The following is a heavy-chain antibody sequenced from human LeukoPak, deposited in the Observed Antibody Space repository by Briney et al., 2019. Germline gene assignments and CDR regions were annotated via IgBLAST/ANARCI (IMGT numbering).Heavy chain of an antibody. Sequence: PGRSLRLSCAASGFTFSSYSMNWVRQAPGKGLEWVSYISSSSSTIYYADSVKGRFTISRDNAKNSLYLQMNSLRDEDTAVYYCASTYGSNPTRPDYWGQGTLVTVSS. J-gene: IGHJ4*02. V-gene: IGHV3-48*02. CDR3: ASTYGSNPTRPDY. CDR1: GFTFSSYS. D-gene: IGHD4-17*01. CDR2: ISSSSSTI.